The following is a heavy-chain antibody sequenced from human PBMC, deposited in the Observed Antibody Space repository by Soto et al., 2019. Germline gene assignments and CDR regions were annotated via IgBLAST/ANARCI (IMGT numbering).Heavy chain of an antibody. V-gene: IGHV3-23*01. Sequence: PGGSLRLSCAASGFTFSSYAMSWVRQAPGKGLEWVSAISGSGGSTYYADSAKGRFTISRDNSKNTLYLQMNSLRAEDTAVYYCAKDYYYDILTGCLDYWGQGTLVTVSS. J-gene: IGHJ4*02. CDR3: AKDYYYDILTGCLDY. CDR1: GFTFSSYA. D-gene: IGHD3-9*01. CDR2: ISGSGGST.